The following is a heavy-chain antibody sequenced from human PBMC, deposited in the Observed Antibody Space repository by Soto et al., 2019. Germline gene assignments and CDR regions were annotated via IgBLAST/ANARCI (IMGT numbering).Heavy chain of an antibody. Sequence: QVQLQQWGAGLLKPSETLSLTCAVYGGSFSGYYWTWIRQPPGTGLEWIGEINHSGSTNYNPSHKSRVTISVDTSKNQFSLKLTSVTAADTAVYYCARDKITGLFDYWGQGTLVTVS. CDR1: GGSFSGYY. D-gene: IGHD2-8*02. J-gene: IGHJ4*02. CDR3: ARDKITGLFDY. CDR2: INHSGST. V-gene: IGHV4-34*01.